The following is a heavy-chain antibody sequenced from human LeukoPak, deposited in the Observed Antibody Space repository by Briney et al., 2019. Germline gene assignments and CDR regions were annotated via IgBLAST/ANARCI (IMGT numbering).Heavy chain of an antibody. D-gene: IGHD3-3*01. V-gene: IGHV3-74*01. J-gene: IGHJ4*02. CDR1: GFTISSYW. CDR2: ISGDGSTT. CDR3: ARDSGYYYEYYFDY. Sequence: PGGSLRLSCAASGFTISSYWMHWVRQAPGKGLVWVSRISGDGSTTTYADSVKGRFTISRDIAKNTLYLQMNSLRAEDTAVYYCARDSGYYYEYYFDYWGQGTLVTVSS.